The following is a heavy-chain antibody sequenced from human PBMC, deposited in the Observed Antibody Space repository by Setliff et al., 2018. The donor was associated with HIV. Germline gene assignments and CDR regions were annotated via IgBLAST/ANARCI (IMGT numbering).Heavy chain of an antibody. CDR2: INTSGGRT. CDR1: GYTFTNYY. D-gene: IGHD3-22*01. CDR3: ARCYYDSSGPTAAFDI. J-gene: IGHJ3*02. Sequence: ASVKVSCKASGYTFTNYYIHWLRQAPGQGLEWMGLINTSGGRTSYAQKFQGILTMTRDTSRSTVYMELSSLRSEDTAVYYCARCYYDSSGPTAAFDIWGQVTVVTV. V-gene: IGHV1-46*01.